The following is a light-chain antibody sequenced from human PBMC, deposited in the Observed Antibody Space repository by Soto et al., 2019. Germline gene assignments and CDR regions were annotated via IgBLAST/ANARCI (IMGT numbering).Light chain of an antibody. CDR3: QHYTSDAEA. Sequence: DIQITHSRSTLAGSVRDRVTITSRASQTISSWLARYQQKPGKAPKLLIYTASTLKSGVPSRISGSGSGTEFTLTISRLQPDDFETHYCQHYTSDAEAFGQGTTV. CDR2: TAS. J-gene: IGKJ1*01. V-gene: IGKV1-5*03. CDR1: QTISSW.